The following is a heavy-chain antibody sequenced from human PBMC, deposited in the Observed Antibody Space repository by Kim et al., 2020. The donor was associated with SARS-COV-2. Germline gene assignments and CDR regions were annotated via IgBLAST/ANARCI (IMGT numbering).Heavy chain of an antibody. CDR1: GYTFTSYA. V-gene: IGHV1-3*01. CDR2: INAGNGNT. Sequence: ASVKVSCKASGYTFTSYAMHWVRQAPGQRLEWMGWINAGNGNTKYSQKFQGRVTITRDTSASTAYMELSSLRSEDTAVYYCARDTYYYGSGSYFLPYNWFDPWGQGTLVTVSS. CDR3: ARDTYYYGSGSYFLPYNWFDP. D-gene: IGHD3-10*01. J-gene: IGHJ5*02.